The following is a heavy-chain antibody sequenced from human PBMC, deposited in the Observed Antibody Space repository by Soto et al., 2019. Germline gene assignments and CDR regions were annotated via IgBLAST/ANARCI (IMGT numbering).Heavy chain of an antibody. CDR2: INPSGGST. CDR3: ARDHTFMVRGVNAPDY. J-gene: IGHJ4*02. D-gene: IGHD3-10*01. V-gene: IGHV1-46*01. Sequence: ASVKVSCKASGYTFTSYYMHWVRQAPGQGLEWMGIINPSGGSTSYAQKFQGRVTMTRDTSTSTVYMELSSLRSEDTAVYYCARDHTFMVRGVNAPDYWGQGTLVTVSS. CDR1: GYTFTSYY.